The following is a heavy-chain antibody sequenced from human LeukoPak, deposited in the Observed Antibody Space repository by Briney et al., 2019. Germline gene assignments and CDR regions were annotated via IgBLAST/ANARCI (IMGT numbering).Heavy chain of an antibody. Sequence: ASVKVSCKASGYTFTSYGISWVRHAPGQGLEWMAWISAYNGNTNYAQKLQGRVTMTTDTSTSTAYMELRSLRSDDTAVYYCARETYYYDSSGYIPDYWGQGTLVTVSS. V-gene: IGHV1-18*01. CDR3: ARETYYYDSSGYIPDY. CDR1: GYTFTSYG. D-gene: IGHD3-22*01. CDR2: ISAYNGNT. J-gene: IGHJ4*02.